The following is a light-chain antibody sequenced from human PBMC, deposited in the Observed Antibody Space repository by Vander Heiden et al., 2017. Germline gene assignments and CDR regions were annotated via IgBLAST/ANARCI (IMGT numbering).Light chain of an antibody. V-gene: IGLV1-44*01. J-gene: IGLJ1*01. CDR3: AAWDDSLNVHYV. CDR1: SSNIGSNT. CDR2: TNN. Sequence: QYLLTQPPSAARTPGPRVTVSCSGTSSNIGSNTENWYQQLQGTAPNLLIDTNNQRHSGVPDRFSGSKSGTSSSLAISGLQSEDEADYYCAAWDDSLNVHYVFGTGTKVTVL.